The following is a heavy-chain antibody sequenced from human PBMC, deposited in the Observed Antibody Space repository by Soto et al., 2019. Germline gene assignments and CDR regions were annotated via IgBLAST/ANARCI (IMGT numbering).Heavy chain of an antibody. D-gene: IGHD3-3*01. V-gene: IGHV1-2*04. CDR2: INPNSGGT. CDR3: ARSVPLLRFLEWSFDY. Sequence: QVQLVQSGAEVKKPGASVKVSCKASGYTFTGYYMHWVRQAPGQGLEWMGWINPNSGGTNYAQKFQGWVTMTRDTSISTAYMELSRLRSDDTAAYYCARSVPLLRFLEWSFDYWGQGTLVTVSS. CDR1: GYTFTGYY. J-gene: IGHJ4*02.